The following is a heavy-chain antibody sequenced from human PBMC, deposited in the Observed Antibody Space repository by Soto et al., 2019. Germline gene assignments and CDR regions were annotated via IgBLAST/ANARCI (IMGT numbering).Heavy chain of an antibody. CDR2: ISWNSGTI. V-gene: IGHV3-9*01. J-gene: IGHJ4*02. D-gene: IGHD6-25*01. CDR3: ARDIYFITAAGGGIDD. CDR1: GFTFDDNA. Sequence: EVQLVESGGGLVQPGRSLRLSCAASGFTFDDNAMHWVRQSPGKGLEWVSGISWNSGTIAYADSVKGRFTISRDNAKNSLYLQKNSLRAEDTALYYCARDIYFITAAGGGIDDWGQGTLVTVSS.